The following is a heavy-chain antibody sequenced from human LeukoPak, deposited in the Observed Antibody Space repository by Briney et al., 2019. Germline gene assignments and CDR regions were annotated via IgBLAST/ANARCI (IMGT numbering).Heavy chain of an antibody. CDR2: FDPEGGET. D-gene: IGHD3-10*01. CDR1: GHTLTELS. CDR3: ATVGVLWFREGYFDY. J-gene: IGHJ4*02. Sequence: ASVKVSCKVSGHTLTELSMHWVRQAPGKGLEWMGGFDPEGGETIYAQKFQGRVTMTEDTSTDTAYMELSSLRSEDTAVYYCATVGVLWFREGYFDYWGQGTLVTVSS. V-gene: IGHV1-24*01.